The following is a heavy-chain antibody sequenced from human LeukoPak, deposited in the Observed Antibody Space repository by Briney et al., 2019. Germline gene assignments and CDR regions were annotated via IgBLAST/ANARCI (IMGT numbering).Heavy chain of an antibody. CDR3: ARRDISSGWSFDS. Sequence: SETLSLTCTVSGGSINNYHWSWIRQPAGKGLEWIAQIHSSGSTNYNPPLKSRVTMSIDTPENQLSLTLTSGTAADTAVYYCARRDISSGWSFDSWGQGTLVTVSS. V-gene: IGHV4-4*07. D-gene: IGHD6-19*01. J-gene: IGHJ4*02. CDR1: GGSINNYH. CDR2: IHSSGST.